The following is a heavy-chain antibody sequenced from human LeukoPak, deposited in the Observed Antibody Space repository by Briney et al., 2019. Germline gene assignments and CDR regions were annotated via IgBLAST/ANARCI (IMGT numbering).Heavy chain of an antibody. CDR1: GYSFSRYW. V-gene: IGHV5-51*01. Sequence: GESLKISCQGSGYSFSRYWIARVRQMPGKGLECMGIIYPGDSDTRYSPSFQGQVTISADKSISTAYLQWSSLKASDTAMYYCARGGQDSSGYYYSLGYWGQGTLVTVSS. CDR2: IYPGDSDT. D-gene: IGHD3-22*01. CDR3: ARGGQDSSGYYYSLGY. J-gene: IGHJ4*02.